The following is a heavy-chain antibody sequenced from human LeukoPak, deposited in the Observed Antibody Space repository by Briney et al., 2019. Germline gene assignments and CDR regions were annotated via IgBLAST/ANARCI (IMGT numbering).Heavy chain of an antibody. CDR1: GCSISSYY. Sequence: SETLSLTCTVSGCSISSYYWSWIRQPPGKGLEWIGYIYTSGSTNYNPSLKKRVTISVDTTNNQFSLKLSSVTAADTAVYYCARTDYGSPYYYDSSGYPVGAFDIWGQGTMVTVSS. CDR2: IYTSGST. J-gene: IGHJ3*02. CDR3: ARTDYGSPYYYDSSGYPVGAFDI. V-gene: IGHV4-4*09. D-gene: IGHD3-22*01.